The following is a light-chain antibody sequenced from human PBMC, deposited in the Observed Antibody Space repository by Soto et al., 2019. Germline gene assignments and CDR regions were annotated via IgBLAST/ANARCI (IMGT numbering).Light chain of an antibody. CDR3: SSFSSSTTLDV. CDR1: SSDVGGHNY. J-gene: IGLJ1*01. Sequence: QSVLTQPASVSGSPGQSITISCTGTSSDVGGHNYVSWYQQHPGKAPKLMVYEVSDRPSGVSNRFSGSKSANTASLTISGLQAEDEADYYCSSFSSSTTLDVFGTGTKVTVL. CDR2: EVS. V-gene: IGLV2-14*01.